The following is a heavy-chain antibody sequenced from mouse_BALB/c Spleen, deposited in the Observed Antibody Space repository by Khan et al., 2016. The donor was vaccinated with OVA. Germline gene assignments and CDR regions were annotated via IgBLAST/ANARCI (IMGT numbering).Heavy chain of an antibody. V-gene: IGHV1-77*01. CDR3: ARGGYSAFAY. D-gene: IGHD2-14*01. CDR2: IFPGSDTP. J-gene: IGHJ3*01. Sequence: QVQLQQSGPELVKPGASLKVSCKASGYTFTDYIIGWVKQSTRQGLEWIGDIFPGSDTPYYNEKFKDKATLTVDKSANTAYMQISSLTSDESAVYCCARGGYSAFAYWGQGTLVTGAA. CDR1: GYTFTDYI.